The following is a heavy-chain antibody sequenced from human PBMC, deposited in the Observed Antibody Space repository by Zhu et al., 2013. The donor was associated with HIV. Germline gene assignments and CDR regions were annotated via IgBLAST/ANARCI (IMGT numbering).Heavy chain of an antibody. CDR1: GGSFSSYA. D-gene: IGHD3-10*01. J-gene: IGHJ5*02. CDR2: MDPNSGKT. Sequence: QVQLVQSGAEVKKPGSSVKVSCRASGGSFSSYAISWVRQAPGQGLEWMGWMDPNSGKTGYAQKFQDRVTMTRDTSIGTAYMELSSLRSEDTAVYYCAREGVERLSAVIDVWGLGTLVTVSS. CDR3: AREGVERLSAVIDV. V-gene: IGHV1-8*02.